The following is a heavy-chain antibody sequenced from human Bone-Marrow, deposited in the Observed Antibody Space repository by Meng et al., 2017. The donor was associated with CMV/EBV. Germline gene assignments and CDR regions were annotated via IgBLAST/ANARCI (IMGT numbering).Heavy chain of an antibody. Sequence: ASVKVSCKASVYTFTGYYMHWVRQTPGQGLEWMGWINPNSGGTNYAQKFQGRVTMTRDTSISTAYMELSRLRSDDTGVYYCARDPSYNWYDPWGQGTLVTVSS. CDR2: INPNSGGT. J-gene: IGHJ5*02. CDR1: VYTFTGYY. V-gene: IGHV1-2*02. CDR3: ARDPSYNWYDP.